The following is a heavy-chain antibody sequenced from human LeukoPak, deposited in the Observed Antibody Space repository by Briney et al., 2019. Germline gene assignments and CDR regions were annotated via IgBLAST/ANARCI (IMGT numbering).Heavy chain of an antibody. CDR1: GFIFSSYA. CDR3: AKAYNSGMYVDDYDY. CDR2: ISDSAGST. V-gene: IGHV3-23*01. D-gene: IGHD6-19*01. J-gene: IGHJ4*02. Sequence: PGGSLRLSCAASGFIFSSYAMSWVRQAPGKGLEWVSAISDSAGSTYYADSVKGRFTISRDSSKNTLYLQMNSLRAEDTAVYYCAKAYNSGMYVDDYDYWGQGTLVTVSS.